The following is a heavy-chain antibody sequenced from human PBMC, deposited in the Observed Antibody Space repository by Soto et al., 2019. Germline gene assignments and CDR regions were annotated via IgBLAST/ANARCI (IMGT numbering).Heavy chain of an antibody. CDR2: IWYDGSNK. J-gene: IGHJ5*02. D-gene: IGHD1-1*01. CDR3: GRYKTGPDP. V-gene: IGHV3-33*03. Sequence: SLRLSCAASGFTFSSYGMHWVRQAPGKGLEWVAVIWYDGSNKYYADSVKGRFTISRDNAKDSLYLQMNSLRGDDTAVYYCGRYKTGPDPWGQGTLVTVSS. CDR1: GFTFSSYG.